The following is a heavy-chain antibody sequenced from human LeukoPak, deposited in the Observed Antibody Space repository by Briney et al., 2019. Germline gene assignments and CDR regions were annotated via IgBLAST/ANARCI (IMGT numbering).Heavy chain of an antibody. D-gene: IGHD2-15*01. CDR2: ISYDGSNK. J-gene: IGHJ4*02. CDR3: AKQLGYCSDGSCYFPY. Sequence: PGGSLRLSCAASGFTVSSNYMSWVRQAPGKGLEWVAVISYDGSNKYYADSVKGRFTISRDNSKNTLYLQMNSLRAEDTAVYYCAKQLGYCSDGSCYFPYWGQGTLVTVSS. V-gene: IGHV3-30*18. CDR1: GFTVSSNY.